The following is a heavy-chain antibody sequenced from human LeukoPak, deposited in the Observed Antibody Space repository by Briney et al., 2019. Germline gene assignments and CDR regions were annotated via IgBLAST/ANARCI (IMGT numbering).Heavy chain of an antibody. J-gene: IGHJ4*02. D-gene: IGHD5-24*01. V-gene: IGHV4-34*01. CDR3: ARATDMATTGGDFDY. CDR2: INHSGST. CDR1: GGSFSGYY. Sequence: SETLSLTCAVYGGSFSGYYWSWIRQPPGKGLEWTGEINHSGSTNYNPSLKSRVTISVDTSKNQFSLKLSSVTAADTAVYYCARATDMATTGGDFDYWGQGTLVTVSS.